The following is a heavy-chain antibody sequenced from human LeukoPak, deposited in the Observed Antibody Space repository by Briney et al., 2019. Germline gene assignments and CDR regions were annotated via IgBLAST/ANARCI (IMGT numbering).Heavy chain of an antibody. CDR2: ISGSGGST. CDR1: GFTFSSYA. CDR3: AITHFTPRITIFGVVPHRPNSWFDP. V-gene: IGHV3-23*01. Sequence: PGGSLRLSCAASGFTFSSYAMSWVRQAPGKGLEWVSAISGSGGSTYYADSVKGRFTISRDNSKNTLYLQMNSLRAEDTAVYYCAITHFTPRITIFGVVPHRPNSWFDPWGQGTLVTVSS. D-gene: IGHD3-3*01. J-gene: IGHJ5*02.